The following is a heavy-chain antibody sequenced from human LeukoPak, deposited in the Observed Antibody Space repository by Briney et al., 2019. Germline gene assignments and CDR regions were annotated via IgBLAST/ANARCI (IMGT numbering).Heavy chain of an antibody. V-gene: IGHV4-34*01. CDR3: ARGEYCSSTSCYPNWFDP. CDR2: INHSGST. Sequence: SETLSLTCAVYGGSFSGYYWSWIRQPPGKGLEWIGEINHSGSTNYNPSLKSRVTISVDTSKNQFSLKLSSVTAADTAVYYCARGEYCSSTSCYPNWFDPWGQGALVTVSS. D-gene: IGHD2-2*01. J-gene: IGHJ5*02. CDR1: GGSFSGYY.